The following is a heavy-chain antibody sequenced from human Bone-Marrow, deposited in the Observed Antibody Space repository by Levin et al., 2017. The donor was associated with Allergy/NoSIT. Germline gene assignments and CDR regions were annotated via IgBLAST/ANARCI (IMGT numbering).Heavy chain of an antibody. J-gene: IGHJ4*02. CDR1: GFTFSDYY. V-gene: IGHV3-11*03. D-gene: IGHD6-13*01. Sequence: PGGSLRLSCAASGFTFSDYYMSWIRQAPGKGLEWVSYISSSSSYTNYADSVKGRFTISRDNAKNSLYLQMNSLRAEDTAVYYCARKSAAAGIIAHYFDYWGQGTLVTVSS. CDR2: ISSSSSYT. CDR3: ARKSAAAGIIAHYFDY.